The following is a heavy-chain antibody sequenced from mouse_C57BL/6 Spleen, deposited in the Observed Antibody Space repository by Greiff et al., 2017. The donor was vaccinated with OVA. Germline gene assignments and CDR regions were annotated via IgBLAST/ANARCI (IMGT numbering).Heavy chain of an antibody. CDR2: ISSGSSTI. J-gene: IGHJ1*03. CDR3: ARRSNYLYFDV. V-gene: IGHV5-17*01. Sequence: DVMLVESGGGLVKPGGSLKLSCAASGFTFSDYGMHWVRQAPEKGLEWVAYISSGSSTIYYADTVKGRFTISRDNAKNTLFLQMTSLRSEDTAMYYCARRSNYLYFDVWGTGTTVTVSS. D-gene: IGHD2-5*01. CDR1: GFTFSDYG.